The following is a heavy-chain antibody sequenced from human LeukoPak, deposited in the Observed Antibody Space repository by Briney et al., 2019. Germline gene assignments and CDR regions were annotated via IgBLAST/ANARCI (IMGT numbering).Heavy chain of an antibody. CDR2: INHSGSN. CDR3: ARGRDTAAFDI. J-gene: IGHJ3*02. V-gene: IGHV4-34*01. CDR1: GGSFSGYY. D-gene: IGHD5-18*01. Sequence: SETLSLTCAVYGGSFSGYYWSWIRQPPGKGLEWIGEINHSGSNNYNPSLKSRVTISVDTSKNQFSLKLSSVTAADTAVYYCARGRDTAAFDIWGQGTMVTVSS.